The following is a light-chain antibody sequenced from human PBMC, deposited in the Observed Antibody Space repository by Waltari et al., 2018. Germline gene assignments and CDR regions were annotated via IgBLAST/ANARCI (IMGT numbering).Light chain of an antibody. CDR3: LQHNTFPFT. CDR1: QDISNS. CDR2: SAT. V-gene: IGKV1-17*01. Sequence: DIQMTQSPSSLSACVGDTVTITCRASQDISNSLNWFQQKPGKPPKLLIYSATTLQSGVPSRFSGSGSGTEFSLTISSLQPEDFAAYFCLQHNTFPFTFGPGTKLDI. J-gene: IGKJ3*01.